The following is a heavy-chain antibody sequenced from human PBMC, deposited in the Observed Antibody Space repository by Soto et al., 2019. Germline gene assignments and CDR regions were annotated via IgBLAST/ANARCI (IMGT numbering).Heavy chain of an antibody. CDR3: AKDLSSSWSRNGYSSYYGMDV. J-gene: IGHJ6*02. V-gene: IGHV3-9*01. D-gene: IGHD6-13*01. Sequence: PVGSLRLSCAASGFTFDDYAMHWVRQAPGKGLEWVSGISWNSGSIGYADSVKGRFTISRDNAENSLYLQMNSLRPEDTALYYCAKDLSSSWSRNGYSSYYGMDVWGQGTTVTVSS. CDR2: ISWNSGSI. CDR1: GFTFDDYA.